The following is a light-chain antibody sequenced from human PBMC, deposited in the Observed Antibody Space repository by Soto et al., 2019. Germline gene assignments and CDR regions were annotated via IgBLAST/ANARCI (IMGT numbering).Light chain of an antibody. CDR1: QRFVSGH. CDR2: DAS. Sequence: EIVLTQTPSTLSLSPGDTATLSCRASQRFVSGHLAWYHQRPGQAPRLLIYDASNRAPGVPDRFSGSGSGTEFTLTISSLQPDDFATYYCQQYDRYSSFGGGTKVEIK. V-gene: IGKV3-20*01. CDR3: QQYDRYSS. J-gene: IGKJ4*01.